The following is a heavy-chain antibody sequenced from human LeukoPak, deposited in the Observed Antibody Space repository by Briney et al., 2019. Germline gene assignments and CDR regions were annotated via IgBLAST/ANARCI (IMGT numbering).Heavy chain of an antibody. D-gene: IGHD3-10*01. CDR2: INAGNGNT. CDR1: GYTFTSYA. J-gene: IGHJ4*02. Sequence: ASVKVSCKASGYTFTSYAMHWVRQAPGQRLEWMGWINAGNGNTKYSQKFQGRVTITRDTSAGTAYMELSSLRSEDTAVYYCARDLVTMVRGVILYYFDYWGQGTLVTVSS. V-gene: IGHV1-3*01. CDR3: ARDLVTMVRGVILYYFDY.